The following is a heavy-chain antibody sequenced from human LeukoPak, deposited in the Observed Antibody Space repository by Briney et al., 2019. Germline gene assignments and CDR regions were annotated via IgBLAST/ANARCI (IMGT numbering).Heavy chain of an antibody. V-gene: IGHV5-51*01. D-gene: IGHD3-10*01. CDR1: GYSFTSYW. Sequence: PGESLKISCKGSGYSFTSYWIGWVRQMPGKGLEWMGIIYPGDSDTRYSPSFQGQVTISADKSISTAYLQWSSLKASDTAMYYCARQIAYGSGSHDAFDIWGQGTMVTVSS. J-gene: IGHJ3*02. CDR3: ARQIAYGSGSHDAFDI. CDR2: IYPGDSDT.